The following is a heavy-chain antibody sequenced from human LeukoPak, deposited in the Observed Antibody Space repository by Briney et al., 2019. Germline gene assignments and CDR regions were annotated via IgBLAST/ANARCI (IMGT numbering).Heavy chain of an antibody. CDR3: ARVRSSSSLGFDY. D-gene: IGHD6-6*01. CDR1: GFTFRSYG. J-gene: IGHJ4*01. V-gene: IGHV3-33*01. CDR2: IWYDGSNK. Sequence: PGRSLRLSCAASGFTFRSYGMHWVRQAPGKGLEWVAVIWYDGSNKYCADSVKGRFTISRDNSKNTLYLEMSSLRAEDTAVYYCARVRSSSSLGFDYWGQGTLVTVSS.